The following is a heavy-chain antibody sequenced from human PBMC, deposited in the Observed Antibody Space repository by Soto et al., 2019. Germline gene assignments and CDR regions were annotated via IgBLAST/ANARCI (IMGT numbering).Heavy chain of an antibody. CDR3: AKDKPGTTSFDY. CDR2: ISGSGGST. Sequence: PVGSLRLSCAASGFTFSSYAMSWVRQAPGKGLEWVSAISGSGGSTYYADAVKGRFTISRDTSKNTLYLQLNTLRADDTAVYYCAKDKPGTTSFDYWGQGTLVTVTA. V-gene: IGHV3-23*01. D-gene: IGHD1-1*01. J-gene: IGHJ4*02. CDR1: GFTFSSYA.